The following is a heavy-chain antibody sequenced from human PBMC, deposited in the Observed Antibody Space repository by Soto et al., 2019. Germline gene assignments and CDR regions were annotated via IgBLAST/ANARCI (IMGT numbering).Heavy chain of an antibody. CDR1: GFTFSSYT. V-gene: IGHV3-21*01. J-gene: IGHJ4*02. Sequence: EVQLVESGGGLVKPGGSLRLSCAASGFTFSSYTMNWVRQAPGKGLEWVSSISSSSSYIYYADSVKGRFTISRDNANNSLYLQMNSLRAEDTAVYYCARDPRDYDDTPYYFDYWGQGTLVTVSS. CDR2: ISSSSSYI. D-gene: IGHD3-22*01. CDR3: ARDPRDYDDTPYYFDY.